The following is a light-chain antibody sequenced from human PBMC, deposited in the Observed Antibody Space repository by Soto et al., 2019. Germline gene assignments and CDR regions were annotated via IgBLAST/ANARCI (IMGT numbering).Light chain of an antibody. CDR2: DAS. J-gene: IGKJ4*01. V-gene: IGKV3-11*01. CDR3: QQRSNWRGT. Sequence: EIVLTQSPGTLSLSPGERATLSCRASQSLSKYLAWYQQKPGQAPRLLIYDASNRATGIPARFSGSGSGTDFTLTISSLEPEDFAVYYCQQRSNWRGTFGGGTKVEIK. CDR1: QSLSKY.